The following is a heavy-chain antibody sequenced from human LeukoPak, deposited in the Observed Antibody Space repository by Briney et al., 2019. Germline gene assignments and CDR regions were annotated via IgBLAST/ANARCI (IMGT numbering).Heavy chain of an antibody. CDR2: IIPIFGTA. J-gene: IGHJ4*02. V-gene: IGHV1-69*06. CDR1: GGTFSSYA. Sequence: ASVKVSCKASGGTFSSYAISWVRQAPGQGLEWMGGIIPIFGTANYAQKFKGRVTITADKSTSTAYMELSSLRSEDTAVYYCALGQGRSRYDYFDYWGQGTLVTVSS. CDR3: ALGQGRSRYDYFDY. D-gene: IGHD5-12*01.